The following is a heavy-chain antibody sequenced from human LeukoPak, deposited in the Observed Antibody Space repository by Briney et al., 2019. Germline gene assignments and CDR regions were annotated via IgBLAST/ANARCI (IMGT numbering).Heavy chain of an antibody. CDR1: GFTFSTYS. V-gene: IGHV3-48*01. J-gene: IGHJ4*02. CDR2: ISSSSSTI. Sequence: GGSLRLSCAASGFTFSTYSMNWVRQAPGKGLEWVSYISSSSSTIYYAGSVKGRFTISRDNAKNSLYLQMNSLRAEDTAVYYCARGDWSDFDQWGQGTLVTVSS. D-gene: IGHD3/OR15-3a*01. CDR3: ARGDWSDFDQ.